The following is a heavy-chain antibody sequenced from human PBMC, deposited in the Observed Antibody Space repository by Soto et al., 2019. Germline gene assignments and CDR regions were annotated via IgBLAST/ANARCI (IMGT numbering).Heavy chain of an antibody. CDR1: GFTFSSYA. V-gene: IGHV3-30-3*01. Sequence: QVQLVESVGGVVQPGRSLRLSCAASGFTFSSYAMHWVRQAPGKGLEWVAVISYDGSNKYYADSVKGRFTISRDNSKNTLYLQMNSLRAEDTAVYYCARGSRGHYFDYWGQGTLVTVSS. CDR2: ISYDGSNK. J-gene: IGHJ4*02. D-gene: IGHD3-10*01. CDR3: ARGSRGHYFDY.